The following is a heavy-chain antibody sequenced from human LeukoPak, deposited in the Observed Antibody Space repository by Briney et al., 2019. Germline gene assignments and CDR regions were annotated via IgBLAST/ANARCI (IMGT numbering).Heavy chain of an antibody. CDR2: ISAYNGNT. Sequence: ASVKVSCKASGYTFTSYGISWVRQAPGQGLEWMGWISAYNGNTNYAQKLPGRVTMTTDTSTSIAYMELRGLRSDDTAVYYCARDISYYYDSSGYYFDYWGQGTLVTVSS. V-gene: IGHV1-18*01. D-gene: IGHD3-22*01. CDR1: GYTFTSYG. J-gene: IGHJ4*02. CDR3: ARDISYYYDSSGYYFDY.